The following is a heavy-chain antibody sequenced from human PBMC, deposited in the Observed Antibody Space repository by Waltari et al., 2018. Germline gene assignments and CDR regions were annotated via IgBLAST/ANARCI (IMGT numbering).Heavy chain of an antibody. V-gene: IGHV3-48*03. Sequence: SVKGRFTISSDNAKNSMYLEMDSLRAEDTAVYYCARPSTEYYYYYYMDVWGKGTTVTVS. CDR3: ARPSTEYYYYYYMDV. D-gene: IGHD6-6*01. J-gene: IGHJ6*03.